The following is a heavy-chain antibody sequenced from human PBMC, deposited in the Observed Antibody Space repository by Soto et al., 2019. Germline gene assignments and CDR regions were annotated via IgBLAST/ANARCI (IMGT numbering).Heavy chain of an antibody. V-gene: IGHV3-30-3*01. CDR1: GFTFSSYA. Sequence: PGGSLRLSCAASGFTFSSYAMHWVRQAPGKGLEWVAVISYDGSNKYYADSVKGRFTISRDNSKNTLYLQMNSLRAEDTAVYYCARELAVRGVIPFDPWGQGTLVTVYS. CDR2: ISYDGSNK. CDR3: ARELAVRGVIPFDP. D-gene: IGHD3-10*01. J-gene: IGHJ5*02.